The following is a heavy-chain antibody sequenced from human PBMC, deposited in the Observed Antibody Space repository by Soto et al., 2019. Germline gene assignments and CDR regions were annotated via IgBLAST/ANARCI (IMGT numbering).Heavy chain of an antibody. Sequence: VGSLRLSCAASGFTVSSNYMSWVRQAPGKGLEWVSVIYSGGSTYYADSVKGRFTISRDNSKNTLYLQMNSLRAEDTAVYYCAGGSSSWDYYYGMDVWGQGTTVTVSS. V-gene: IGHV3-53*01. J-gene: IGHJ6*02. CDR3: AGGSSSWDYYYGMDV. CDR1: GFTVSSNY. D-gene: IGHD6-13*01. CDR2: IYSGGST.